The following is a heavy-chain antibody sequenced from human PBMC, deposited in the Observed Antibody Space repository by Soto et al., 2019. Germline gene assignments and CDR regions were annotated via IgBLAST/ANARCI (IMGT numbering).Heavy chain of an antibody. D-gene: IGHD5-12*01. CDR2: ISSSSSYI. J-gene: IGHJ5*02. CDR1: GFTFSSYS. Sequence: GGSLRLSCAASGFTFSSYSMNWVRQAPGKGLEWVSSISSSSSYIYYADSVKGRFTISRDNAKNSLYLQMNSLRAEDTAVYYCARGLRGYSGYDWAWGQGTLVTVSS. V-gene: IGHV3-21*01. CDR3: ARGLRGYSGYDWA.